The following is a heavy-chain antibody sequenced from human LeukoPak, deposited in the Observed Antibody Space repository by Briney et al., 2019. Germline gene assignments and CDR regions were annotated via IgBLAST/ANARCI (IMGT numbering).Heavy chain of an antibody. CDR1: GFTVSSNY. CDR3: ARGRYSSGWYGVDY. D-gene: IGHD6-19*01. Sequence: GGSLRVSCAASGFTVSSNYMSWVRQAPGKGLEWVSVIYSGGSTYYADSVKGRFTISRDNSKNTLYLQMNSLRAEDTAVYYCARGRYSSGWYGVDYWGQGTLVTVSS. V-gene: IGHV3-53*01. CDR2: IYSGGST. J-gene: IGHJ4*02.